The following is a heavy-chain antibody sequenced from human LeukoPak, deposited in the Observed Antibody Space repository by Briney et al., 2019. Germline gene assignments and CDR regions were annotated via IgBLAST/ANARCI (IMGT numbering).Heavy chain of an antibody. CDR2: IYISEST. CDR1: GGSISSYY. V-gene: IGHV4-4*07. Sequence: SETLSLTCTVSGGSISSYYWSWIRQPAGKGLEWIGRIYISESTNYNPSLRSRVTMSVDTSKNQFSLKLSSVTAADTAVYYCARSGDYYYDRWFDPWGQGTLVTVSS. J-gene: IGHJ5*02. D-gene: IGHD3-22*01. CDR3: ARSGDYYYDRWFDP.